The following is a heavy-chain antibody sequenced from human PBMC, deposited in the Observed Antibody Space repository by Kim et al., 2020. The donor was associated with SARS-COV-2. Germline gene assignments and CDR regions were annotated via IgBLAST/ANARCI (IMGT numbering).Heavy chain of an antibody. CDR3: ARLGTGPYWYFDL. Sequence: GGSLRLSCAASGLTVSSDYMSWVRQAPGKGLEWVSVIYSGGGTFYADSVKGRFTISRDNSKNTLYLQMNSLRADDTAVYYCARLGTGPYWYFDLWGRGTL. D-gene: IGHD3-9*01. CDR1: GLTVSSDY. CDR2: IYSGGGT. V-gene: IGHV3-53*01. J-gene: IGHJ2*01.